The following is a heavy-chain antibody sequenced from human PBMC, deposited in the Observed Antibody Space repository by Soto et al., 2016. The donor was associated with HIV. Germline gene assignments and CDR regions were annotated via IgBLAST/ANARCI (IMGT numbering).Heavy chain of an antibody. J-gene: IGHJ6*03. D-gene: IGHD1-1*01. CDR2: VDPEDGET. CDR3: ARDVYPNNWYPRDSYYYYMDV. Sequence: EVQLVQSGAEVKKPGATVKISCKVSGYTFTDYYMHWVQQAPGKGLEWMGLVDPEDGETIYAEKFQGRVTITADTSTDTAYMELSSLRSEDTAVYYCARDVYPNNWYPRDSYYYYMDVWGGGTTVTVSS. V-gene: IGHV1-69-2*01. CDR1: GYTFTDYY.